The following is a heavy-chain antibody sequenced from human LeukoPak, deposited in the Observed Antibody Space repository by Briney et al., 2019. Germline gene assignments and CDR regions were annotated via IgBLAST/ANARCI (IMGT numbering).Heavy chain of an antibody. V-gene: IGHV1-69*04. D-gene: IGHD2-15*01. J-gene: IGHJ4*02. CDR1: ADIFSSYA. CDR2: IIPLTGVV. Sequence: GSSVKVSCKTSADIFSSYAINWVRQAPGQGLEWMGRIIPLTGVVNYGQKLQTRVTISADKSTSTAYMEVSSLRFEDTAVHFCARERRCSAGSCYAADLDSWGQGTLVTVSS. CDR3: ARERRCSAGSCYAADLDS.